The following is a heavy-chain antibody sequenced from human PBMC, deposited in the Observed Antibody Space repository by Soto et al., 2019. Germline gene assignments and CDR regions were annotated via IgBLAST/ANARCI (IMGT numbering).Heavy chain of an antibody. CDR3: ATDYDSSGYYSFDY. V-gene: IGHV1-3*01. CDR2: INAGNGNT. CDR1: GYTFTSYA. D-gene: IGHD3-22*01. J-gene: IGHJ4*02. Sequence: QVQLVQSGAEVKKPGASVKVSCKASGYTFTSYAMHWVRQAPGQRLEWMGWINAGNGNTKYSQKFQGRVTITRDTSESTAYMELSSLRSEDTAVYYCATDYDSSGYYSFDYWGQGTLVTVSS.